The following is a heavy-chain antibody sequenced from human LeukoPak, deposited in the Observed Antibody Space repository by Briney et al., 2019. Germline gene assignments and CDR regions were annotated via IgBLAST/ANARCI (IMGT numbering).Heavy chain of an antibody. D-gene: IGHD3-3*01. CDR2: ISGSGGST. Sequence: GGSLRLSCAASGFTFSSYAMSWVRQAPGKGLEWVSAISGSGGSTYYADSVKGRFTISRDNSKNTPYLQMNSLRAEDTAVYYCAKEYYDFWSGYPHDYWGQGTLVTVSS. J-gene: IGHJ4*02. CDR1: GFTFSSYA. CDR3: AKEYYDFWSGYPHDY. V-gene: IGHV3-23*01.